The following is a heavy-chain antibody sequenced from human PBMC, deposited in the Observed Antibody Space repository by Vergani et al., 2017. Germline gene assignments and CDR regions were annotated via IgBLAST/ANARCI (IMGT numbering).Heavy chain of an antibody. CDR3: VRRVGSWYFFDY. J-gene: IGHJ4*02. D-gene: IGHD6-13*01. V-gene: IGHV3-64D*06. CDR2: ISNNGGST. Sequence: EVQLLESGGGLVQPGGSLRLSCAASGFSFRSYAMNWVRQAPGKGLEYLSAISNNGGSTYYADSVKGRFTISRDNSKNTLYLQMSSLRPEDTAVYFCVRRVGSWYFFDYWGQGTLVTVSS. CDR1: GFSFRSYA.